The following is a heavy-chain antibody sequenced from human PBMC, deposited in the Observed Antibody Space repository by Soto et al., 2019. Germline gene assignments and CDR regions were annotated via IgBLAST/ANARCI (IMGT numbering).Heavy chain of an antibody. Sequence: QVLLVQSGAEVKKPGASVQISCKASGYTFTTYDMHWVRQAPGQRLEWMGSINANNGNPKYSQRFQGRATFTRDTSSTTGYMDLSSLISEDTDVYDFVVSRGWWAFHYWGQGTLVTVSS. V-gene: IGHV1-3*01. CDR3: VVSRGWWAFHY. CDR1: GYTFTTYD. D-gene: IGHD6-13*01. CDR2: INANNGNP. J-gene: IGHJ4*02.